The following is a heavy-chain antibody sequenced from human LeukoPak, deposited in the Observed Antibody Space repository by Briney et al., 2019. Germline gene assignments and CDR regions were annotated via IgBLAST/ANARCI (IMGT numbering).Heavy chain of an antibody. Sequence: TETLSLTCTVSGGSISSSSYYWGWIRQPPGKGLEWIGSIYYSGSTYYNPCLKSRVTISVDTSKNQFSLKLSSVTAADTAVYYCARTVSGYPPSAEYFQHWGQGTLVTVSS. CDR1: GGSISSSSYY. V-gene: IGHV4-39*01. CDR2: IYYSGST. D-gene: IGHD3-22*01. J-gene: IGHJ1*01. CDR3: ARTVSGYPPSAEYFQH.